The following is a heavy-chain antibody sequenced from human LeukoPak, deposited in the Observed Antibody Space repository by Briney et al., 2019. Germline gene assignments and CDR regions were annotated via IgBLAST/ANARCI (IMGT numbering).Heavy chain of an antibody. V-gene: IGHV4-59*01. CDR2: IYYSGGT. CDR3: ARASIGGYSTSWYDY. J-gene: IGHJ4*02. Sequence: SETLSLTCTVSGGSISSYCWSWIRQPPGKGLEWIGYIYYSGGTNYNPSLKSRVTISVDTSKNQFSLKLSSVTAADTAVYYCARASIGGYSTSWYDYWGQGTLVTVSS. D-gene: IGHD6-13*01. CDR1: GGSISSYC.